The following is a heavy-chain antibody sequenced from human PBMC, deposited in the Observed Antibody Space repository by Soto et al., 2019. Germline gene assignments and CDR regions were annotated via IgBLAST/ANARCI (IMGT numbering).Heavy chain of an antibody. CDR2: LNGDGSGT. CDR3: ARLWEPYYNGMDL. J-gene: IGHJ6*02. CDR1: DFIFSSYW. V-gene: IGHV3-74*01. Sequence: EEQLVESGGGSVQPGGSLRLSCVASDFIFSSYWMHWVRQGPGKGLVWVARLNGDGSGTGYADSGKGRFTISRDNAKSTVYLQMNSLRVEDTAKYYCARLWEPYYNGMDLWGQGTTVTVSS. D-gene: IGHD3-10*01.